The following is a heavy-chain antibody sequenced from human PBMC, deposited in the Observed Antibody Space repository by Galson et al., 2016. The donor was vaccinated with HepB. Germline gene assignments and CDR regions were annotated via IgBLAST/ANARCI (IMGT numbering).Heavy chain of an antibody. CDR1: GVTFTNNR. CDR2: INTNTGNP. V-gene: IGHV7-4-1*02. D-gene: IGHD3-9*01. CDR3: ASVRMDSDFDWSSGESAGFYYYGMDV. J-gene: IGHJ6*02. Sequence: SVKVSCKGSGVTFTNNRINWVRQTPGQGLEWMGWINTNTGNPTYAQAFTGRFVFSLDTSVSTTYLQINSLKAGDTAVYYCASVRMDSDFDWSSGESAGFYYYGMDVWGQGTTVAVSS.